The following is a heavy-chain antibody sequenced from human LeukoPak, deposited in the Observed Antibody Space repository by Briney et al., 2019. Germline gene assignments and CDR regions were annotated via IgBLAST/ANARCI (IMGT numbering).Heavy chain of an antibody. CDR2: ISSSGSTK. J-gene: IGHJ6*03. D-gene: IGHD5-18*01. CDR1: GFTFSSYE. V-gene: IGHV3-48*03. CDR3: ARDRAMAYYYYYMDV. Sequence: QPGGSLRLSXAASGFTFSSYEMNWVRQPPGKGLEWVSYISSSGSTKYYADSVKGRFTISRDNAKNSLYLQMNSLRAEDTAVYYCARDRAMAYYYYYMDVWGKGTTVTVSS.